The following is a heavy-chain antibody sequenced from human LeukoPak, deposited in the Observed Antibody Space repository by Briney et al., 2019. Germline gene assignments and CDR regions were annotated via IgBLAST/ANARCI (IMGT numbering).Heavy chain of an antibody. CDR1: GGSISRYY. V-gene: IGHV4-59*01. J-gene: IGHJ3*02. CDR2: IDDSGNT. CDR3: ARSDYHNSGSHTVFDAFDI. D-gene: IGHD3-10*01. Sequence: PSETLSLTCTVSGGSISRYYWSWIRRPPGKGLEWIGYIDDSGNTNYNPSLKSQVTISVDKSKNQFSQKLSFVTAADTAMYYCARSDYHNSGSHTVFDAFDIWGQGTRVTVSS.